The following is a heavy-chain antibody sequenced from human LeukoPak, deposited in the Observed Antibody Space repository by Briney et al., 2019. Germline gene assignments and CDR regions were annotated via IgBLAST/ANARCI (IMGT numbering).Heavy chain of an antibody. CDR1: GGSISSYY. CDR3: AREGEDDFDY. J-gene: IGHJ4*02. CDR2: IYYSGSS. D-gene: IGHD3-10*01. Sequence: SETLSLTCTVSGGSISSYYWSWIRQPPGKGLEWIGYIYYSGSSNYNPSLKSRVTISVDTSKDQFSLKLSSVTAADTAVYYCAREGEDDFDYWGQGTLVTVSS. V-gene: IGHV4-59*12.